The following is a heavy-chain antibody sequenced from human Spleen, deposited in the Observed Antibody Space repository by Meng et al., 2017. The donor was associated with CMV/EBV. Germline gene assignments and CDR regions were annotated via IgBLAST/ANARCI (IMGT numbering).Heavy chain of an antibody. CDR3: ARDLEVGRYFDQATSFDY. CDR2: IGRSGSTI. J-gene: IGHJ4*02. V-gene: IGHV3-48*03. CDR1: GFTFSSYD. D-gene: IGHD3-9*01. Sequence: GESLKISCAASGFTFSSYDMNWVRQAPGKGLEWVSDIGRSGSTIFYADSVKGRFTISRDNSRNSMYLQMNSLRVEDTAVYYCARDLEVGRYFDQATSFDYWGQGMLVTVSS.